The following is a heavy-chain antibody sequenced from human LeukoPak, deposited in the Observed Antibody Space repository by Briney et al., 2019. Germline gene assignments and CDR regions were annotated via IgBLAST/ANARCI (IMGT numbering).Heavy chain of an antibody. D-gene: IGHD5-18*01. Sequence: ASVKVSCKASGYTFTGYYMHWVRQAPGQGLEWMGWINPNSGGTNYAQKFQGRVTMTRDTSISTAYMELSRLRSDDTAVYYCARDSPLVDTATGLYDDWGQGTLVTVSS. CDR2: INPNSGGT. J-gene: IGHJ4*02. CDR1: GYTFTGYY. V-gene: IGHV1-2*02. CDR3: ARDSPLVDTATGLYDD.